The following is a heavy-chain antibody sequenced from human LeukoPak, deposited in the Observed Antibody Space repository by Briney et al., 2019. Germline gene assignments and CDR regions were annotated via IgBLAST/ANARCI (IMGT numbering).Heavy chain of an antibody. D-gene: IGHD5-24*01. CDR1: GYTFTNFG. V-gene: IGHV1-18*01. Sequence: ASVKVSCKAFGYTFTNFGITWVRQAPGQGLEWMGWISAYNGDTKYGQNFQGRVTMTTDTSTTTAYMDLRSLSFDDTAVYYCGRVDMATTKDYWGQGTQVTVSS. CDR3: GRVDMATTKDY. J-gene: IGHJ4*02. CDR2: ISAYNGDT.